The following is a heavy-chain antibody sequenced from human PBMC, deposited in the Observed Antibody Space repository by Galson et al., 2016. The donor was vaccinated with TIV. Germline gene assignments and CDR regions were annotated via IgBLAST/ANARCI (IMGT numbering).Heavy chain of an antibody. CDR3: ARDKSADYDLPNVDAFDI. CDR2: IYYNGKT. Sequence: TLSLTCTVSGDSISSGANYWTWIRQHPVKGLECIGYIYYNGKTYYNPSLKSRVTMSVDTSKNQFSLKLTSVTTADTAVYYCARDKSADYDLPNVDAFDIWGQGRMVIVSS. J-gene: IGHJ3*02. V-gene: IGHV4-31*03. CDR1: GDSISSGANY. D-gene: IGHD3-22*01.